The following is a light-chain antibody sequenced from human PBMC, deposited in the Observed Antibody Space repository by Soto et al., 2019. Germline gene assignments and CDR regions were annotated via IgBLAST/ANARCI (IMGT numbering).Light chain of an antibody. CDR3: QQRSNWPPVFT. Sequence: EIVLTQSPATLSLSPRERATLSCRASQSVSSYLAWYQQKPGQAPRLLIYDASNRATGIPARFSGSGSGTDFTLTVSGLEPEDFAVYYCQQRSNWPPVFTFGPGTKVDIK. J-gene: IGKJ3*01. CDR1: QSVSSY. V-gene: IGKV3-11*01. CDR2: DAS.